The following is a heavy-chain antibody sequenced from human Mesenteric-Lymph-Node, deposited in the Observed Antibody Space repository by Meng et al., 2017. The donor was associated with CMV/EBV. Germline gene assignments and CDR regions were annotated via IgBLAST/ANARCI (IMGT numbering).Heavy chain of an antibody. CDR2: IYWDDDK. V-gene: IGHV2-5*02. CDR1: SPSTSAVG. Sequence: SPSTSAVGVGWIRQPPGKALELLALIYWDDDKRYSPSLKSRLSITKDTSKNQVVLRMTNVDPVDTATYYCAHRSDILTGYYPPPFDYWGQGTLVTVSS. CDR3: AHRSDILTGYYPPPFDY. J-gene: IGHJ4*02. D-gene: IGHD3-9*01.